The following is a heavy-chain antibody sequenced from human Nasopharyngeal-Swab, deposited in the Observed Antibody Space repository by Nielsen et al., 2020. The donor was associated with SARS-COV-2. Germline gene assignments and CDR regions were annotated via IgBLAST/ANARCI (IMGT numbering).Heavy chain of an antibody. J-gene: IGHJ4*02. D-gene: IGHD6-13*01. CDR1: GFTFSDYY. CDR2: ISSSGGTI. CDR3: ARDGKVGSSYDY. Sequence: GESLKISCAASGFTFSDYYMSWIRQAPGKGLEWVSYISSSGGTIYYADSVKGRFTISRDNAKNSLYLQMNSLRAEDTAVYYCARDGKVGSSYDYWGQGTLVTVSS. V-gene: IGHV3-11*01.